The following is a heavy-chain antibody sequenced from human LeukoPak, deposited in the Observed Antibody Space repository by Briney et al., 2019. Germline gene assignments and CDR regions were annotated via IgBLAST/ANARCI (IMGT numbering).Heavy chain of an antibody. CDR2: IIPIFGTA. CDR1: GGTFSSYA. D-gene: IGHD3-9*01. J-gene: IGHJ3*02. CDR3: ARDVEKDTLTGYSDQGAFDI. Sequence: ASVKVSCTASGGTFSSYAISWVRQAPGQGLEWMGGIIPIFGTANYAQKFQGRVTITADESTSTAYMELSSLRSEDTAVYYCARDVEKDTLTGYSDQGAFDIWGQGTMVTVSS. V-gene: IGHV1-69*13.